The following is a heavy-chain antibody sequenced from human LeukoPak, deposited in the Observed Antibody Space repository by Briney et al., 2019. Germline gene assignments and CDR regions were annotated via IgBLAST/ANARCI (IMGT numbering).Heavy chain of an antibody. CDR2: ISAYNGNT. V-gene: IGHV1-18*01. CDR1: GYTFTTSS. Sequence: GASVKVSCKTSGYTFTTSSITWVRQAPGQGLEWMGWISAYNGNTNYAQKFQGRVTMTTDTSTSTAYMEVRSLRSDDTAIYYCARGGGSGSTGIDYWGQGTLVTVSS. J-gene: IGHJ4*02. D-gene: IGHD3-10*01. CDR3: ARGGGSGSTGIDY.